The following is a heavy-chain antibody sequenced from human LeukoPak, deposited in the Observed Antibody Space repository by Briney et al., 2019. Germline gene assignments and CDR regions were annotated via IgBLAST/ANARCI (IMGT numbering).Heavy chain of an antibody. D-gene: IGHD2-2*01. CDR3: ASGYCSSTSCLSWGGYYYYYMDV. Sequence: ASVKVSCKASGYTFTGYYMHWVRQAPGQGLERMGRINPNSGGTNYAQKFQGRVTMTRDTSISTAYMELSRLRSDDTAVYYCASGYCSSTSCLSWGGYYYYYMDVWGKGTTVTVSS. CDR2: INPNSGGT. CDR1: GYTFTGYY. J-gene: IGHJ6*03. V-gene: IGHV1-2*06.